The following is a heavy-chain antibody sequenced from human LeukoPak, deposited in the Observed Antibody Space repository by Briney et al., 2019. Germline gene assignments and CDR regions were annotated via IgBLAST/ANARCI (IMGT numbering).Heavy chain of an antibody. Sequence: SETLSLTCSVSGGSISSDDYCWNWIRQHPGKGLEWIGYIYYSGSTYYNPSLKSRVALSVDTSKNQFSLKLSSLTAADTAVYYCARDNYASGSYNWFDPWGQGTLVTVSS. D-gene: IGHD3-10*01. CDR1: GGSISSDDYC. V-gene: IGHV4-31*03. J-gene: IGHJ5*02. CDR3: ARDNYASGSYNWFDP. CDR2: IYYSGST.